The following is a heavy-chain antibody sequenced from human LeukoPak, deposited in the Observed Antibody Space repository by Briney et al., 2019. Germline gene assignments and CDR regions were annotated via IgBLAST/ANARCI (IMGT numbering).Heavy chain of an antibody. V-gene: IGHV3-48*01. D-gene: IGHD4-23*01. CDR2: ISRGSSTI. CDR3: ARKHPTPHYYSYYYMDV. J-gene: IGHJ6*03. CDR1: GFTFSSHS. Sequence: GGSLRLSCAASGFTFSSHSMNWVRQAPGKGLEWVSYISRGSSTIYYADSVKGRFTISRDNAKNSMYLQMHSLRAEDTAVYYCARKHPTPHYYSYYYMDVWGKGTTVTVSS.